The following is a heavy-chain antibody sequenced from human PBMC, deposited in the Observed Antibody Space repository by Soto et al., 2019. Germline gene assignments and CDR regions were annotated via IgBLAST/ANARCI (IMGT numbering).Heavy chain of an antibody. CDR1: GFTFSSYA. J-gene: IGHJ5*02. Sequence: GGSLRLSCAASGFTFSSYAMHRVRQAPGKGLEWVAVISYDGSNKYYADSVKGRFTISRDNSKNTLYLQMNSLRAEDTAVYYCASWVFLCYDILTGYSWGQGTLVTVSS. D-gene: IGHD3-9*01. CDR3: ASWVFLCYDILTGYS. CDR2: ISYDGSNK. V-gene: IGHV3-30-3*01.